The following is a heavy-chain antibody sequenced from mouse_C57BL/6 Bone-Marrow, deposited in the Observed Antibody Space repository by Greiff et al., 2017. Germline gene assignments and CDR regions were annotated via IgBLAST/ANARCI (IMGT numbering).Heavy chain of an antibody. CDR1: GFSFNTYA. Sequence: EVKLQESGGGLVQPKGSLKLSCAASGFSFNTYAMTWVRQAPGQGLEWVARIRSKSNNYATYYADSVKDRFTISRDDSESMLYLQMNNLKTEDTAMYYCVRDSVFYAMDYWGQGTSVTVSS. J-gene: IGHJ4*01. CDR3: VRDSVFYAMDY. CDR2: IRSKSNNYAT. V-gene: IGHV10-1*01. D-gene: IGHD3-1*01.